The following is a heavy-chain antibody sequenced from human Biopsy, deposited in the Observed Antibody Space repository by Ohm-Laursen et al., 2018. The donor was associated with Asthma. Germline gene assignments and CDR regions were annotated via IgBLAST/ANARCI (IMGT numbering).Heavy chain of an antibody. CDR2: ISGSGGST. CDR3: AKAREDIVVVVAVSDS. Sequence: SLRLSCAALGFTFSSYAMSWVRQPPGKGLEWVSAISGSGGSTYYADSVKGRFTISRDNSKNTLHLQMNSLRAEDTAVYYCAKAREDIVVVVAVSDSWGQGTLVTVSS. D-gene: IGHD2-15*01. J-gene: IGHJ4*02. CDR1: GFTFSSYA. V-gene: IGHV3-23*01.